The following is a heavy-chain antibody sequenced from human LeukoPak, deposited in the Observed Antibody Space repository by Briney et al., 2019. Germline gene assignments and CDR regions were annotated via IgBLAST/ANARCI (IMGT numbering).Heavy chain of an antibody. J-gene: IGHJ4*02. CDR1: GYTFTSYD. V-gene: IGHV1-8*01. Sequence: AASVKVSCKASGYTFTSYDINWVRQATGQGLEWMGWMNPNSGKTGYVQKFQGRVTMTRDTSISTAYMELSSLRSDDTAVYYCATSTCGYESGVAYWGQGTLVTVSS. CDR2: MNPNSGKT. CDR3: ATSTCGYESGVAY. D-gene: IGHD5-12*01.